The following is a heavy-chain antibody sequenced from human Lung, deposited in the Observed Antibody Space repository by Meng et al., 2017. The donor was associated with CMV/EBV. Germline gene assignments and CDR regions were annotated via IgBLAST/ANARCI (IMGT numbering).Heavy chain of an antibody. CDR3: ARRSPNWGLGD. CDR2: INHSGNT. D-gene: IGHD7-27*01. J-gene: IGHJ4*02. CDR1: GGSFSEYD. V-gene: IGHV4-34*01. Sequence: GSLRLSCAVYGGSFSEYDWSWIRQSPGKGLEWVGEINHSGNTTSNPSLKSRATISIDASKRQFSLKLYSVTAADTAVYYCARRSPNWGLGDWGQGTLVTVSS.